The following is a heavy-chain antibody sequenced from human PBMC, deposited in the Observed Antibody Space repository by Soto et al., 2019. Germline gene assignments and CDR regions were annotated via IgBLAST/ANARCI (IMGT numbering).Heavy chain of an antibody. J-gene: IGHJ3*02. V-gene: IGHV4-34*01. CDR2: INHSGST. CDR1: GGSFSGYY. CDR3: ARLHYYDSRGEQLAPRKGDAFES. Sequence: SATLSLTCAVYGGSFSGYYWSWVRQPPGKVREWIGEINHSGSTNYNPSLKSRVTISVDTSKNQLSLKLSSVTAADTAVYYCARLHYYDSRGEQLAPRKGDAFESWGQGTMVTVAS. D-gene: IGHD3-22*01.